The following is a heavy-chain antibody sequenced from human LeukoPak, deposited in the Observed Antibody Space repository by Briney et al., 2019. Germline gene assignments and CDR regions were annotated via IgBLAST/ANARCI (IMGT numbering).Heavy chain of an antibody. Sequence: GASVKVSCKASGYTFTSYGISWVRQAPGQGLEWMGWISAYNGNTNYAQKLQGRVTMTTDTSTSTAYMELRSLRSDDTAVYYCARDPYCGGDCLIGDPLDYWGQGTLVTVSS. V-gene: IGHV1-18*01. CDR3: ARDPYCGGDCLIGDPLDY. J-gene: IGHJ4*02. CDR1: GYTFTSYG. CDR2: ISAYNGNT. D-gene: IGHD2-21*02.